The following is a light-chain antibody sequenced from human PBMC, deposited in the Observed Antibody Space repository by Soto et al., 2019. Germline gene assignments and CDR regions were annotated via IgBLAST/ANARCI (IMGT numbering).Light chain of an antibody. V-gene: IGLV2-14*01. CDR1: SSDVGVYNY. CDR3: SSYTSSSTPYV. J-gene: IGLJ1*01. Sequence: QSALTQPASVSGSPGQSITISCTGTSSDVGVYNYVSWYQQHPGKVPKLVIYDVSNRPSGVSNRFSGSKSGNTASLTISGLQAEDEADYYCSSYTSSSTPYVFGTGTKLTVL. CDR2: DVS.